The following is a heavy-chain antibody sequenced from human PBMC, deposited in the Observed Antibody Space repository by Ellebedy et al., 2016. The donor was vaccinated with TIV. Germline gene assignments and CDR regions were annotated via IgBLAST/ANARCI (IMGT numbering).Heavy chain of an antibody. D-gene: IGHD6-19*01. Sequence: GESLKISCKGSGYSFTTYWIGWVRQMPGKGLEWMGIIWPGDSDTRYSPSFQGQVTISVDKSISTAFLQWSSLEASDTAIYYCARLSTPGFNTGWHWFDPWGQGTLVTVSS. CDR1: GYSFTTYW. J-gene: IGHJ5*02. CDR2: IWPGDSDT. CDR3: ARLSTPGFNTGWHWFDP. V-gene: IGHV5-51*01.